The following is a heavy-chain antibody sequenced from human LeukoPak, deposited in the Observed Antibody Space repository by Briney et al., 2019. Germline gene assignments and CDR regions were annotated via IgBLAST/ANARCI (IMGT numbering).Heavy chain of an antibody. V-gene: IGHV3-48*01. CDR3: AKVVVSGNGDYFDF. CDR2: ISSSSSTI. J-gene: IGHJ4*02. Sequence: GGSLRLSCAASGFTFSSYSMNWVRQAPGKGLEWVSYISSSSSTIYYADSVKGRFTISRDNAKKTLSLHMSSLRAEDTAIYYCAKVVVSGNGDYFDFWGQGTLVTVAS. D-gene: IGHD2-8*01. CDR1: GFTFSSYS.